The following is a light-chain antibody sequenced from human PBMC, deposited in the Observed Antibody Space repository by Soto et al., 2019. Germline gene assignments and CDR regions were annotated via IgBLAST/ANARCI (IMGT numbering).Light chain of an antibody. CDR2: GAS. Sequence: EIVLTQSPGTLSLSPGERATLSCRPSQSVSSDYLAWYQQKPGQAPRLLILGASARATGIPDRFSGSGSGTDFTLTISGLEPEDVATYYCQQANSFPLTFGGGTKVDIK. CDR3: QQANSFPLT. CDR1: QSVSSDY. J-gene: IGKJ4*01. V-gene: IGKV3-20*01.